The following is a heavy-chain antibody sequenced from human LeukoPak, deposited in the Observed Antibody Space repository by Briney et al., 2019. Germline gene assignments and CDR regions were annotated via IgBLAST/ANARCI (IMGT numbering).Heavy chain of an antibody. V-gene: IGHV3-30*18. D-gene: IGHD6-25*01. CDR3: AKGPTSYTSGWYFHH. CDR1: GFTFSNYG. J-gene: IGHJ1*01. Sequence: GGSLRLSCAASGFTFSNYGMHWVRQAPGKGPEWVAVISHDGRTAFYADSVKGRFTISRDNSKNTLDLQMFSLRGDDTAVYYCAKGPTSYTSGWYFHHWGQGTLVTVSS. CDR2: ISHDGRTA.